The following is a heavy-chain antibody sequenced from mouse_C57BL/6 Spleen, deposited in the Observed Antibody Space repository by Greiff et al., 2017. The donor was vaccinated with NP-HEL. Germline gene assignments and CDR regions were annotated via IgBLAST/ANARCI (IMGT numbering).Heavy chain of an antibody. CDR2: INPSTGGT. CDR3: ARGGYYSAMDY. Sequence: EVQLQQSGPELVKPGASVKISCKASGYSFTGYYMNWVKQSPEKSLEWIGEINPSTGGTTYNQKFKAKATLTVDKSSSTAYMQLKSLTSEDSAVYYCARGGYYSAMDYWGQGTSVTVSS. CDR1: GYSFTGYY. V-gene: IGHV1-42*01. J-gene: IGHJ4*01.